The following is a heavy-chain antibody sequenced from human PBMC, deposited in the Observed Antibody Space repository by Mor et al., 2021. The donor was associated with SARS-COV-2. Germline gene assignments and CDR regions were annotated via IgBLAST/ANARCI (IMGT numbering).Heavy chain of an antibody. J-gene: IGHJ4*02. D-gene: IGHD1-26*01. V-gene: IGHV3-48*03. CDR3: ARPTRDSGNYASLDR. Sequence: KGPECISYISSSSETLYYADSVKGRFTVSRDNTRNTLFLHLDSLRADDTAFYYCARPTRDSGNYASLDRWGQGALITVS. CDR2: ISSSSETL.